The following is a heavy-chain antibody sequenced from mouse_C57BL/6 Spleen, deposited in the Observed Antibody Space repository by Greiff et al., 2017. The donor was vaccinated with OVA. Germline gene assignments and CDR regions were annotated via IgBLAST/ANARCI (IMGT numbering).Heavy chain of an antibody. Sequence: VQLQQPGAELVKPGASVKLSCKASGYNFTSYWMHWVKQRPGQGLEWIGMIHPNSGSTNYNEKFKSKATLTVDKSSSTAYMQLSSLTSEDSAVYCCARSGLGGLYYFDYWGQGTTLTVSS. V-gene: IGHV1-64*01. CDR3: ARSGLGGLYYFDY. J-gene: IGHJ2*01. CDR1: GYNFTSYW. D-gene: IGHD4-1*01. CDR2: IHPNSGST.